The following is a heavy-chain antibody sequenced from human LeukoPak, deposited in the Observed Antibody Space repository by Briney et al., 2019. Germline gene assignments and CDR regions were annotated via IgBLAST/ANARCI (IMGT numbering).Heavy chain of an antibody. D-gene: IGHD6-13*01. J-gene: IGHJ4*01. Sequence: TGGSLRLSCAASGFTFSSYEMNWVRQAPGKGPEWVASIRQDGSEKTYVDSVKGRFTISRGNTKNSLSLQLNGLRAEDTAVYYCARDGTAPGLYFDLWGQGTLVTVSS. CDR2: IRQDGSEK. CDR1: GFTFSSYE. CDR3: ARDGTAPGLYFDL. V-gene: IGHV3-7*01.